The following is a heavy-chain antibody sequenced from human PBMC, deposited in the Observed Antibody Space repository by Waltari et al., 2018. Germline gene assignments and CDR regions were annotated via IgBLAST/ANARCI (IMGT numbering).Heavy chain of an antibody. D-gene: IGHD3-16*01. CDR2: MYQSGST. J-gene: IGHJ4*02. CDR1: GYSISSGYY. V-gene: IGHV4-38-2*02. Sequence: QVQLQESGPGLVKPSETLSLTCTVSGYSISSGYYWGWIRQPPGKGLEWVGSMYQSGSTYYYNPSLKSRVTISVDTSKNQFSLKLSSVTAADTAVYYCAKHGGVGLGGWDYWGQGVLVTVSS. CDR3: AKHGGVGLGGWDY.